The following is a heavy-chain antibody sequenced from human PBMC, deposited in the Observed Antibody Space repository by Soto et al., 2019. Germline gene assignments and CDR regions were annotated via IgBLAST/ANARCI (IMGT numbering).Heavy chain of an antibody. CDR1: GFTFRSYA. CDR2: ISYDGSNK. CDR3: ARRPSGVVAGPLGYCYYGMDV. V-gene: IGHV3-30-3*01. J-gene: IGHJ6*02. D-gene: IGHD2-15*01. Sequence: GGSLRLPCAASGFTFRSYAMHWVRQAPGKGLVWVAVISYDGSNKYYADSVKGRFTISRDNPKDTLYLQMNTLRAEDTAVYYCARRPSGVVAGPLGYCYYGMDVWGQGTTVTVSS.